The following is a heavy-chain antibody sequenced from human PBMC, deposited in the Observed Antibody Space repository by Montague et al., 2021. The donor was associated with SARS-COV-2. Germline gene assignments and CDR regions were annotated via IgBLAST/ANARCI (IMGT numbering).Heavy chain of an antibody. V-gene: IGHV4-39*01. J-gene: IGHJ4*02. D-gene: IGHD3-9*01. Sequence: SETPSLTCSVSGGSFDSDNFFWGWIRQPPGKRLEWIGVISNGGRTFDNPSLKSRVTISVHTSRNQLSLNVKSVTAADTAVYYCARHRRYDVVTYYPDFWGQGILVTVSS. CDR3: ARHRRYDVVTYYPDF. CDR2: ISNGGRT. CDR1: GGSFDSDNFF.